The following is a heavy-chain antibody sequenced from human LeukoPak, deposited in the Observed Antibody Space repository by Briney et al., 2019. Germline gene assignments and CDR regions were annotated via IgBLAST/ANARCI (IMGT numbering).Heavy chain of an antibody. CDR2: IYYSGNT. CDR3: ARGGPTRYSYSFDS. V-gene: IGHV4-31*03. Sequence: PSETLSLTCTVSGDSISSGDCNWSWIRQHPGKGLEWMAHIYYSGNTYYNSSLQSRVTISIDTSQNQFSLKLSSVTAADTAVYYCARGGPTRYSYSFDSWGQGTLVTVSS. CDR1: GDSISSGDCN. J-gene: IGHJ5*01. D-gene: IGHD1-1*01.